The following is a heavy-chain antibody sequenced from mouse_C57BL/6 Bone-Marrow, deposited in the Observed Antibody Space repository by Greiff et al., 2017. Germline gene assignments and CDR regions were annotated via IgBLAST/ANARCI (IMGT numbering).Heavy chain of an antibody. CDR2: INYDGSST. Sequence: EAQWVESEGGLVQPGSSMKLSCPASGFTFSDYYMAWVRQVPEKGLEWVANINYDGSSTYYLDSLKSRFIISRDNAKNSRYLQMSSLKSEDTATYYCAREGDDYDDYGMDYWGQGTSVTVSS. D-gene: IGHD2-4*01. CDR1: GFTFSDYY. J-gene: IGHJ4*01. V-gene: IGHV5-16*01. CDR3: AREGDDYDDYGMDY.